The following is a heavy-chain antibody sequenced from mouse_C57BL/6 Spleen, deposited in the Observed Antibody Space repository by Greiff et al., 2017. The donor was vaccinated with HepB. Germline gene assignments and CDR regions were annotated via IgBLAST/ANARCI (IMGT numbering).Heavy chain of an antibody. D-gene: IGHD2-4*01. CDR2: IDPETGGT. Sequence: QVQLKQSGAELVRPGASVTLSCKASGYTFTDYEMHWVKQTPVHGLEWIGAIDPETGGTAYNQKFKGKAILTADKSSSTAYMELRSLTSEDSAVYYCTRGGNYDYDEVDYWGQGTTLTVSS. J-gene: IGHJ2*01. CDR1: GYTFTDYE. V-gene: IGHV1-15*01. CDR3: TRGGNYDYDEVDY.